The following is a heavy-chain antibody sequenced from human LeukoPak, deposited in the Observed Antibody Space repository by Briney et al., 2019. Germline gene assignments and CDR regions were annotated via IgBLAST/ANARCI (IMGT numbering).Heavy chain of an antibody. D-gene: IGHD6-13*01. CDR3: ARGVAAGYDY. J-gene: IGHJ4*02. Sequence: ASVKVSCKASGYTFTSYHINWVRQATGQGLEWMGRMSPNSGDTGFAQKFQGRVTMTRNTSITTAYMELSSLRSDDTAIYYCARGVAAGYDYWGQGTLVTVSS. CDR1: GYTFTSYH. CDR2: MSPNSGDT. V-gene: IGHV1-8*01.